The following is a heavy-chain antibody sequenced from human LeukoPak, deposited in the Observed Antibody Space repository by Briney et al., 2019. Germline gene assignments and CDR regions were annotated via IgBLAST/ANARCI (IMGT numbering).Heavy chain of an antibody. J-gene: IGHJ5*02. CDR2: IDPYSGNK. CDR1: GYTFTTSS. CDR3: ARDFPGITKLPAS. V-gene: IGHV1-18*01. Sequence: ASVKVSCKASGYTFTTSSITWVRQAPGQGLEWMGWIDPYSGNKNYAQKLQGRVTLTTDTSTSTAYMELRSLRSVDTAVYYCARDFPGITKLPASWGEGTVVTVSS. D-gene: IGHD1-20*01.